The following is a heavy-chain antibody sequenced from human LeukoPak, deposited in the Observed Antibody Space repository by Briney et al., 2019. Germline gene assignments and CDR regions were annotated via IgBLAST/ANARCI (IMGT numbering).Heavy chain of an antibody. D-gene: IGHD6-13*01. J-gene: IGHJ4*02. CDR3: AREAAAAHPDY. Sequence: HPGGSLRPSCAASGFIFSSYWMSWVRQAPGKGLEWVANIKQDGSEKYYVDSVKGRFTISRDNAKNSLYLQMNSLRAEDTAVYYCAREAAAAHPDYWGQGTLVVVSA. CDR1: GFIFSSYW. CDR2: IKQDGSEK. V-gene: IGHV3-7*05.